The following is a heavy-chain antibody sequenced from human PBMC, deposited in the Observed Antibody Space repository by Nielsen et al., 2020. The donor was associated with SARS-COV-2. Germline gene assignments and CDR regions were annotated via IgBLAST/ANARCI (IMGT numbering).Heavy chain of an antibody. Sequence: SETLSLTCTVSGGSISSGGYYWSWIRQHPGKGLEWIGYIYYSGSTYYNPSLKSRVTISVDTSKNQFSLKLSSVTAADTAVYYCARAPTHLVVPAAIPYGMDVWGQGTTVTVSS. V-gene: IGHV4-31*03. D-gene: IGHD2-2*01. CDR3: ARAPTHLVVPAAIPYGMDV. CDR2: IYYSGST. CDR1: GGSISSGGYY. J-gene: IGHJ6*02.